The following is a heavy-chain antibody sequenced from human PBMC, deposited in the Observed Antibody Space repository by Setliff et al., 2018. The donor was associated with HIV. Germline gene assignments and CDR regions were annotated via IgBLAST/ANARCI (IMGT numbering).Heavy chain of an antibody. CDR3: ASYDILTGYYGHYFDY. CDR2: IYSSGST. D-gene: IGHD3-9*01. J-gene: IGHJ4*02. V-gene: IGHV4-61*09. CDR1: GDSISSGSYY. Sequence: SETLSLTCTVSGDSISSGSYYWNWIRQPAGKGLEWIGHIYSSGSTNYNPSLKSRVTISVDTSKNQFSLKLSSVTAADTAVYYCASYDILTGYYGHYFDYWGQGTLVTVSS.